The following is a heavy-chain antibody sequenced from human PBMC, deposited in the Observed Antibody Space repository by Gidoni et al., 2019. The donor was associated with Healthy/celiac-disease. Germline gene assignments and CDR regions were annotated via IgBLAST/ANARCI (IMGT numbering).Heavy chain of an antibody. Sequence: QVQLVESGGGVVQPGRSLRLSCAASGFTFSSYGMHWVRQAPGKGLEWVAVISYDGSNKYYADAVKGRFTISRDNSKNTLYLQMNSLRAEDTAVYYCAKDVGVGPGPARRGKYFQHWGQGTLVTVSS. J-gene: IGHJ1*01. V-gene: IGHV3-30*18. CDR1: GFTFSSYG. D-gene: IGHD1-26*01. CDR3: AKDVGVGPGPARRGKYFQH. CDR2: ISYDGSNK.